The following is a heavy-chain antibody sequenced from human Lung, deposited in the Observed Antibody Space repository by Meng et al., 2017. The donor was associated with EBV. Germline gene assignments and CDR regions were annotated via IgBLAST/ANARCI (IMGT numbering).Heavy chain of an antibody. Sequence: QLHQYGPGLVKPPPALSSTCVTPGDSFPRSGAAWTWIRWSPSRGLEWLGRTYYRSKWYNDYAVFVKSRITINPDTSKNQFSLQLNSVTPEDTAVYYCARGATSVFDLWGRGTLVTVSS. CDR1: GDSFPRSGAA. CDR2: TYYRSKWYN. J-gene: IGHJ2*01. V-gene: IGHV6-1*01. CDR3: ARGATSVFDL.